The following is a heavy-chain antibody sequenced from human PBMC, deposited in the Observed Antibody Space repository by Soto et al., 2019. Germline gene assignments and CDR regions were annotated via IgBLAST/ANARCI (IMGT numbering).Heavy chain of an antibody. Sequence: QVQLQESGPGLVKPSETLSLTCTVSGGSISSYYWSWIRQPPGKGLEWIGYIYYSGSTNHYNPSLKSRVNISVDTSKNQFSLKLSSVTAADTAVHYCARDWDGMDVWGQGTTVTVSS. V-gene: IGHV4-59*01. CDR3: ARDWDGMDV. J-gene: IGHJ6*02. CDR1: GGSISSYY. D-gene: IGHD3-16*01. CDR2: IYYSGST.